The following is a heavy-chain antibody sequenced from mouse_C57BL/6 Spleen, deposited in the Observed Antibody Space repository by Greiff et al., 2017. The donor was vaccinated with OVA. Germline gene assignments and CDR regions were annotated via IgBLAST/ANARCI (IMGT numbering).Heavy chain of an antibody. CDR3: AREVTRPYAMDY. V-gene: IGHV1-82*01. J-gene: IGHJ4*01. D-gene: IGHD2-2*01. CDR2: IYPGDGDT. Sequence: QVQLQQSGPELVKPGASVKISCKASGYAFSSSWMNWVKQRPGKGLEWIGRIYPGDGDTNFNGKFKGKATLTADKSSSTAYMQLSSLTSEDSAVYFCAREVTRPYAMDYWGQGTSVTVSS. CDR1: GYAFSSSW.